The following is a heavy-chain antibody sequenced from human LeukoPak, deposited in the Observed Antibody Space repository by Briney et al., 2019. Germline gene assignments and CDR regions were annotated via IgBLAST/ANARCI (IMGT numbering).Heavy chain of an antibody. CDR1: GFTFSSYR. D-gene: IGHD6-19*01. CDR3: AREGSGVAGHFDY. V-gene: IGHV3-21*01. Sequence: PGGSLRLSCAASGFTFSSYRMNWVRRAPRKGLEWVSSISSSSSYIYYADSVKGRFTISRDNAKNSLYLQMNSLRAEDTAVYYCAREGSGVAGHFDYWGQGTLVTVSS. CDR2: ISSSSSYI. J-gene: IGHJ4*02.